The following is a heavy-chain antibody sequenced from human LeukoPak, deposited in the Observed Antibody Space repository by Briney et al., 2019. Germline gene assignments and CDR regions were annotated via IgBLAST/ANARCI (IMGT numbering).Heavy chain of an antibody. CDR1: GGSFSGYY. J-gene: IGHJ4*02. Sequence: SETLSLTCAVYGGSFSGYYWSWIRQPPGKGLEWNGEINHSGSTNYNPSLKSRVTISVDTSKNQFSLKLSSVTAADTAVYYCAKVGATLGVIDYWGQGTLVTVSS. V-gene: IGHV4-34*01. D-gene: IGHD1-26*01. CDR2: INHSGST. CDR3: AKVGATLGVIDY.